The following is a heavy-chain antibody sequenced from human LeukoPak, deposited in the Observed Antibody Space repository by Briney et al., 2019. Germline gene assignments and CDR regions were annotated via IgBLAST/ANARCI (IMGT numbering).Heavy chain of an antibody. CDR2: INHNGNVN. CDR3: ARGGGLDV. D-gene: IGHD3-16*01. V-gene: IGHV3-7*03. CDR1: GFTFSSYW. Sequence: GGSLRLSYAASGFTFSSYWMNWARQAPGRGLEWVASINHNGNVNYYVDSVKGRFTISRDNAKNSLYLQMSNLRAEDTAVYFCARGGGLDVWGQGATVTVSS. J-gene: IGHJ6*02.